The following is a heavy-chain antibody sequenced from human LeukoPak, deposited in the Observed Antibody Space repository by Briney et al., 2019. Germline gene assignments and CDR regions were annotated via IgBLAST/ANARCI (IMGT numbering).Heavy chain of an antibody. Sequence: ASVKVSCKASGYTFTSYGISWVRQAPGQGLEWMGWISAYNGNTNYAQKLQGRVTVTTDTSTSTAYMELRSLRSEDTAMYYCARHMTTVVTSLDSWGQGTLVTVSS. D-gene: IGHD4-23*01. CDR3: ARHMTTVVTSLDS. V-gene: IGHV1-18*01. CDR2: ISAYNGNT. CDR1: GYTFTSYG. J-gene: IGHJ4*02.